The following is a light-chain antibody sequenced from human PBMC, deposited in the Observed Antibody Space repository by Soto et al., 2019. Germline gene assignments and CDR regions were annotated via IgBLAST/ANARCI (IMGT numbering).Light chain of an antibody. CDR3: QQFVNLPYT. CDR2: DAS. V-gene: IGKV1-33*01. Sequence: DIQMTQSPSSLSASVGDRVIITCQASQDISNYLNWYQQKPGKAPELLIYDASNLETGVPSRFSGSGSGTDFTFTISSLQTDDFATYYCQQFVNLPYTFGQGTKLDIK. CDR1: QDISNY. J-gene: IGKJ2*01.